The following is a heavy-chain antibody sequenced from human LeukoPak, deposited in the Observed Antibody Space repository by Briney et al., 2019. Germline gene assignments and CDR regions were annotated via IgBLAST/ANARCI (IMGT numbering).Heavy chain of an antibody. D-gene: IGHD3-3*01. CDR2: INPNSGGT. Sequence: ASVTVSCKASGYTFTGYYMHWVRQAPGQGLEWMGWINPNSGGTNYAQKFQGRVTMTRDTSISTAYMELSRLRSDDTAVYYCARDKTITIFGVVTSNWFDPWGQGTLVTVSS. J-gene: IGHJ5*02. CDR1: GYTFTGYY. V-gene: IGHV1-2*02. CDR3: ARDKTITIFGVVTSNWFDP.